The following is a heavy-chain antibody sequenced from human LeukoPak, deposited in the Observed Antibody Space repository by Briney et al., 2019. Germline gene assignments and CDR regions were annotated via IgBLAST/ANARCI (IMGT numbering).Heavy chain of an antibody. Sequence: QSGGSLRLSCAASGFTFNYYPMHWVRQAPGKGLEWVSYISSSSSTIYYADSVKGRFTISRDNAKNSLYLQMNSLRAEDTAVYYCARGSAVAAILDWGQGTLVTVSS. V-gene: IGHV3-48*01. J-gene: IGHJ4*02. CDR1: GFTFNYYP. CDR3: ARGSAVAAILD. D-gene: IGHD2-15*01. CDR2: ISSSSSTI.